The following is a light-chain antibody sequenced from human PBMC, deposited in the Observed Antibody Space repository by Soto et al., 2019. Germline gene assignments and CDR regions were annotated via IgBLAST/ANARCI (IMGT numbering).Light chain of an antibody. CDR3: SSYTDSVI. CDR1: SSDVGGYKY. Sequence: QSALTQPASVSGSPGQSITISCTGTSSDVGGYKYVSWYQQHPGKAPKLVVSEVNNRPSGFSDRFSGSKSGNTASLTISGLQTEEEADYYCSSYTDSVIFGGGTKLTVL. V-gene: IGLV2-14*01. J-gene: IGLJ2*01. CDR2: EVN.